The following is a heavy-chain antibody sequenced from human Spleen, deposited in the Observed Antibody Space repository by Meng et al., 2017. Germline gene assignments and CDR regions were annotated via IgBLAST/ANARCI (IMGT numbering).Heavy chain of an antibody. V-gene: IGHV3-15*01. J-gene: IGHJ4*02. D-gene: IGHD1-26*01. Sequence: GESLKISCAASGFTFSSYWMSWVRQAPGKGLEWVGRIKIKTDGGTTDYAAPVKGRFSISRDDSKNTLYLQMNSLKTEDTAVYYCTTDPVGATWGQGTLVTVSS. CDR1: GFTFSSYW. CDR2: IKIKTDGGTT. CDR3: TTDPVGAT.